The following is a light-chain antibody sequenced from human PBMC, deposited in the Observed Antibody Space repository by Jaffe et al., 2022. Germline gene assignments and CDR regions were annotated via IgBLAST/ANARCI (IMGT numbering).Light chain of an antibody. J-gene: IGLJ3*02. CDR3: AAWDSSLSGWV. Sequence: QSVLTQPPSASGTPGQRVTISCSGSSSNIGRNYVCWYQQLPGTAPTLLIYSNDQRPSGVPDRFSGSKSGTSASLAISGLRSEDEADYYCAAWDSSLSGWVFGGGTKLTVL. CDR2: SND. V-gene: IGLV1-47*01. CDR1: SSNIGRNY.